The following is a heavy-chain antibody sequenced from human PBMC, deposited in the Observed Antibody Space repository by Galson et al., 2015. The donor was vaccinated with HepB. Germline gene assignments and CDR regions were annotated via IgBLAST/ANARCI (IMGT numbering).Heavy chain of an antibody. Sequence: ETLSLTCTVSGGSISSYYWSWIRQPPGKGLEWIGYIYYSGSTNYNPSLKSRVTISVDTSKNQFSLKLSSVTAADTAVYYCARRGYYYENAFDIWGQGTMVTVSS. CDR3: ARRGYYYENAFDI. CDR2: IYYSGST. V-gene: IGHV4-59*01. D-gene: IGHD3-22*01. J-gene: IGHJ3*02. CDR1: GGSISSYY.